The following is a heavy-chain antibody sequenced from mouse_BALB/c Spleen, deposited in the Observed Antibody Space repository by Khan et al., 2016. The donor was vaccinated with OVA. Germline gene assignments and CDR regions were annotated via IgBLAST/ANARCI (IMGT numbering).Heavy chain of an antibody. CDR3: GRGAGYWYFDG. Sequence: QIQLVQSGPELKKPGETVKISCKVSGYTFTNYGTNWVKQAPGKGLKWMGWINTYTGEPTYTGDFKGRFAFSSETSASTAYLQINNLKNEDMATDVCGRGAGYWYFDGWGAGTTVTVSS. V-gene: IGHV9-1*02. J-gene: IGHJ1*01. CDR2: INTYTGEP. CDR1: GYTFTNYG.